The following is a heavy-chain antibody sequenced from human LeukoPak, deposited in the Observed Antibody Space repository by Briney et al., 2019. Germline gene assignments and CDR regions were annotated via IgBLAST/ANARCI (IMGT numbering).Heavy chain of an antibody. CDR2: IWYDGSNK. D-gene: IGHD3-10*01. V-gene: IGHV3-33*01. CDR3: ARRGSGRYYFDY. Sequence: GRSLRLSCAASGFTFSSYGMHWVRQAPGKGLEWVAVIWYDGSNKYYADSVKGRFTISRDNSKNTLYLQINSLRAEDTAVYYCARRGSGRYYFDYWGQGTLVTVSS. CDR1: GFTFSSYG. J-gene: IGHJ4*02.